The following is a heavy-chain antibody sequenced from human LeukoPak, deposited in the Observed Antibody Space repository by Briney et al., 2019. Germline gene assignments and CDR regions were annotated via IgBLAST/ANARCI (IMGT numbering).Heavy chain of an antibody. CDR2: INPAGSQK. CDR1: GLTFSSSW. J-gene: IGHJ4*02. Sequence: GGSLRLSCAASGLTFSSSWMNWVRQAPGKGLEWVANINPAGSQKDYVDSVKGRFTISRDNAENSLFLQMNSLRAEDTAVYYCARRGGSSSRRSPIDYWGQGTLVTVSS. V-gene: IGHV3-7*01. CDR3: ARRGGSSSRRSPIDY. D-gene: IGHD6-6*01.